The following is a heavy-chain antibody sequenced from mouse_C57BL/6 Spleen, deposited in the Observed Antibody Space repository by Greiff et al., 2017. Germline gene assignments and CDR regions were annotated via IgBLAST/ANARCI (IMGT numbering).Heavy chain of an antibody. Sequence: QVQLQQSGAELVRPGSSVKLSCKASGYTFTSYWMDWVKQRPGQGLEWIGNIYPSDSETHYNQKFKDKATLTVDKSSSTAYMQLSSLTSEDSAVYYCARGGYDYDGAYWGQGTLVTVSA. CDR3: ARGGYDYDGAY. CDR2: IYPSDSET. J-gene: IGHJ3*01. V-gene: IGHV1-61*01. D-gene: IGHD2-4*01. CDR1: GYTFTSYW.